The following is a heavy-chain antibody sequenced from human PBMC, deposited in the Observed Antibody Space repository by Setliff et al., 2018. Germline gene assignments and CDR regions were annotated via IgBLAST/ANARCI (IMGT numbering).Heavy chain of an antibody. J-gene: IGHJ5*02. CDR2: IDYSGST. CDR3: AREIHSASYNWFDP. V-gene: IGHV4-61*10. Sequence: SETLSLTCTVSGGSMNSGSYYWSFIRQPAGKGLEWIGYIDYSGSTKYNPSLKSRVTISVDTSKNQFSLKLSPVTAADTAVYSCAREIHSASYNWFDPWGQGTLVTVSS. CDR1: GGSMNSGSYY. D-gene: IGHD5-18*01.